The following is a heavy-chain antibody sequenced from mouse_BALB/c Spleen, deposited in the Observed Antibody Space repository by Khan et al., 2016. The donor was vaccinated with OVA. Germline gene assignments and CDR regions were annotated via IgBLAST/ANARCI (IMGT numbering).Heavy chain of an antibody. J-gene: IGHJ3*01. CDR1: GYSITSDYA. Sequence: VQLKESGPGLVKPSQSLSLTCTVTGYSITSDYAWNWIRQFPGNKLEWMGYISYSGSTSYTPSLKSRISITRDTSTNQFFLQLNSVTTEDTATYYCARGRAYWGQGTLVTVSA. CDR3: ARGRAY. D-gene: IGHD3-3*01. CDR2: ISYSGST. V-gene: IGHV3-2*02.